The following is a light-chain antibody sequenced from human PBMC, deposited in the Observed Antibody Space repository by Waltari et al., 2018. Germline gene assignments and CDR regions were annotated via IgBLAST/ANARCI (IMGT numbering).Light chain of an antibody. J-gene: IGKJ2*01. Sequence: DIVMTQSPDSLAVSLGERATINCKSSQSVLYSSNNINYLAWYQQKPGQPPKLLIYWVSTRESGVPDRFSGSGSGTDFTLTISSLQAEDVAVYYCQQYYSTPYTFGQGTKLEIK. CDR1: QSVLYSSNNINY. V-gene: IGKV4-1*01. CDR3: QQYYSTPYT. CDR2: WVS.